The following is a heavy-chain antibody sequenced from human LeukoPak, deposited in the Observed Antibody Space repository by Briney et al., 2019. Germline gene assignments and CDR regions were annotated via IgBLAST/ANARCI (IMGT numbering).Heavy chain of an antibody. J-gene: IGHJ4*02. CDR1: GFTFDDYA. CDR2: ISGDGGST. D-gene: IGHD3-16*01. V-gene: IGHV3-43*02. Sequence: PGGSLRLSCAASGFTFDDYAMHWVRQAPGKGLEWVSLISGDGGSTYYAGSVKGRFTISRDNSKNSLYLQMNSLRAEDTAVYYCAKAYTSYFDYWGQGTLVTVSS. CDR3: AKAYTSYFDY.